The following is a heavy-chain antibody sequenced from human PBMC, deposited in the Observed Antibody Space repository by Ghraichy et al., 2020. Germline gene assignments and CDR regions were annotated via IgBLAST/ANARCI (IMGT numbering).Heavy chain of an antibody. CDR2: IIPIFGTA. J-gene: IGHJ6*02. V-gene: IGHV1-69*13. Sequence: SVKVSCKASGGTFSSYAISWVPQAPGQGLEWMGGIIPIFGTANYAQKFQGRVTITADESTSTAYMELSSLRSEDTAVYYCARSLTNEVLRFWVDGMDVWGQGTTVTVSS. CDR3: ARSLTNEVLRFWVDGMDV. CDR1: GGTFSSYA. D-gene: IGHD3-3*01.